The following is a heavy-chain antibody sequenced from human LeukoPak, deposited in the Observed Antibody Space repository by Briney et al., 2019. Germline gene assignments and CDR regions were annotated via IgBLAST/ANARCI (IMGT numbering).Heavy chain of an antibody. D-gene: IGHD6-13*01. CDR1: GYTFTSYG. V-gene: IGHV1-18*01. Sequence: ASVKVSCKASGYTFTSYGISWVRQAPGQGLEWMGWISAYNGNTNYAQKLQGRVTMTTDTSTSTAYMELRSLRSDDTAVYYCARVLQQLGYYYYYMDVWGKGTTVTISS. J-gene: IGHJ6*03. CDR2: ISAYNGNT. CDR3: ARVLQQLGYYYYYMDV.